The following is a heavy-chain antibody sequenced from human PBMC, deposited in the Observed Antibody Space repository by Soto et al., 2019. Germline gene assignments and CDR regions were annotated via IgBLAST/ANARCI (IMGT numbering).Heavy chain of an antibody. Sequence: SETLSLTCAVYGGSFSGYYWSWIRQPPGKGLEWIGEINHSGSTNYNPSLKSRVTISVDTSKNQFSLKLSSVTAADTAVYYCARGGGVGSRGWHYGGKGTLVT. D-gene: IGHD6-19*01. CDR3: ARGGGVGSRGWHY. J-gene: IGHJ4*02. V-gene: IGHV4-34*01. CDR1: GGSFSGYY. CDR2: INHSGST.